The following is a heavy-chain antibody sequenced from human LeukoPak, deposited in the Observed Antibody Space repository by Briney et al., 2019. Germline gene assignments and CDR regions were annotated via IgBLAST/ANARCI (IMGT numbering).Heavy chain of an antibody. CDR1: GFTFSSYS. J-gene: IGHJ4*02. CDR2: ISSSSSYI. V-gene: IGHV3-21*01. Sequence: GGSLRLSCAASGFTFSSYSMNWVRQAPGKGLEWVSSISSSSSYIYYADSVKGRFTISRDNAKNSLYLQMNSLRAEDTAVHYCARQRITIFGVVTYYFDYWGQGTLVTVSS. D-gene: IGHD3-3*01. CDR3: ARQRITIFGVVTYYFDY.